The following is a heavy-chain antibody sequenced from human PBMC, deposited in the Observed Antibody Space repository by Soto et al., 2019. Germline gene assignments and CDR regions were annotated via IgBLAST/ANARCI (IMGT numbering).Heavy chain of an antibody. J-gene: IGHJ4*02. Sequence: GASVKVSCKASGYSFTSLDINWVRQTAGQGLEWMGWMQPSSGRTGYAQKFQGRVTMTRDTSINTAYMELSSLTSDDTAFYYCARGVTAGVDYWGQGTLVTVSS. CDR3: ARGVTAGVDY. D-gene: IGHD1-26*01. CDR2: MQPSSGRT. CDR1: GYSFTSLD. V-gene: IGHV1-8*01.